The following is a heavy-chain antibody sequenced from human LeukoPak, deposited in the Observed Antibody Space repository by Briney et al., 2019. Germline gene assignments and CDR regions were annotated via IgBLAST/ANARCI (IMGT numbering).Heavy chain of an antibody. CDR1: GFTVSSNY. CDR3: ARGELTTGNAFDI. D-gene: IGHD3-22*01. V-gene: IGHV3-53*01. CDR2: IYSGGGT. J-gene: IGHJ3*02. Sequence: GGSLRLSCAASGFTVSSNYMSWVRQAPGKGLEWVSVIYSGGGTYYADFVKGRFTVSRDNSKNTLYLQMNSLRAEDTAVYYCARGELTTGNAFDIWGQGTMVTVSS.